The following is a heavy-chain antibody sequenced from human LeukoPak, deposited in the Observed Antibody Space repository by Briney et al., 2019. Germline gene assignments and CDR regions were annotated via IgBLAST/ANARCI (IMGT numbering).Heavy chain of an antibody. CDR2: IYTSGST. Sequence: PSETLSLTCTVSGGSISSGSYYWSWIRQPAGKGLEWIGRIYTSGSTNYNPSLKSRVTISVDTSKNQFSLKLSSVTAADTAVYYCARHPLLLHFDYWGQGTLVTVSS. D-gene: IGHD3-10*01. CDR1: GGSISSGSYY. J-gene: IGHJ4*02. V-gene: IGHV4-61*02. CDR3: ARHPLLLHFDY.